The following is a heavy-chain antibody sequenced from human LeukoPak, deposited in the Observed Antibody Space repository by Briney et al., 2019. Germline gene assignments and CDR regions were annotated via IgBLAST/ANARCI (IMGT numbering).Heavy chain of an antibody. CDR1: GYTFSSKG. V-gene: IGHV1-18*01. Sequence: GASVKVSCKTSGYTFSSKGITWVRQAPGQGLEWMGWISVYNGNTKYAQKLQGRATMTTDTSTTTAYMELRSLRSDDTAMYYCARDINAYGDSPSDYWGQGTLVTVSS. CDR2: ISVYNGNT. J-gene: IGHJ4*02. D-gene: IGHD4-17*01. CDR3: ARDINAYGDSPSDY.